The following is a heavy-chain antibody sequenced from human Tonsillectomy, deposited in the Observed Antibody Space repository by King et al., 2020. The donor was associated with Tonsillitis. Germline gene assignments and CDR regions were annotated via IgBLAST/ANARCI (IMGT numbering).Heavy chain of an antibody. CDR2: ISSNGGST. V-gene: IGHV3-64D*06. CDR1: GFTFSSYA. CDR3: VKDARGSYYESEYCDY. J-gene: IGHJ4*02. Sequence: VQLVESGGGLVQPGGSLRLSCSASGFTFSSYAMHWVRQAPGKGLEYVSAISSNGGSTYYADSVKGRFTISRDNSKNTLYLQMSSLRAEDTAVYYCVKDARGSYYESEYCDYWGQGALVTVSS. D-gene: IGHD1-26*01.